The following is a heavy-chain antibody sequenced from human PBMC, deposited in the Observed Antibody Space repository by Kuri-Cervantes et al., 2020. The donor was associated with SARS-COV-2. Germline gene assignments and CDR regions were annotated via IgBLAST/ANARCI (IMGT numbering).Heavy chain of an antibody. V-gene: IGHV1-18*04. J-gene: IGHJ3*02. CDR3: ASSQGGMITFGGVIVSHDAFDI. CDR2: LSAYNGST. Sequence: ASVKVSCKASGYTFTSYGISWVRQAPGQGLGWMGWLSAYNGSTNYAQKLQGRVTMTTDTPTSTAYMELSSLRSEDTAVYYCASSQGGMITFGGVIVSHDAFDIWGQGTMVTVSS. CDR1: GYTFTSYG. D-gene: IGHD3-16*02.